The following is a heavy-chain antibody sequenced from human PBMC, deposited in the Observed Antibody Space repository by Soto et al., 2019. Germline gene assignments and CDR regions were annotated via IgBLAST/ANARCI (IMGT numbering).Heavy chain of an antibody. CDR2: IWYDGSNK. D-gene: IGHD3-10*01. V-gene: IGHV3-33*01. J-gene: IGHJ2*01. Sequence: GGSLRLSCAASGFTFSSYGMHWVRQAPGKGLEWVAVIWYDGSNKYYADSVKGRFIISRDNSKNTLYLQMNSLRAEDTAVYYCARDPSPSVRGVYWYFDLWGRGTLVTVSS. CDR3: ARDPSPSVRGVYWYFDL. CDR1: GFTFSSYG.